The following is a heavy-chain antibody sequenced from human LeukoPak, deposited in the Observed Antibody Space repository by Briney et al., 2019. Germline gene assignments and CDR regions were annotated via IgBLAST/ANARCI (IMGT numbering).Heavy chain of an antibody. J-gene: IGHJ4*02. Sequence: GGSLRLSCAASGFTFSTYWMHWVRQAPGKGLVWVSRINGDGTTTYYADSVKGRFTISRDNSKNTLYLQMNSLRVEDTAVYYCAKVGGTGWYFYFFDCWGQGTLVTVSS. CDR3: AKVGGTGWYFYFFDC. V-gene: IGHV3-74*01. D-gene: IGHD6-19*01. CDR2: INGDGTTT. CDR1: GFTFSTYW.